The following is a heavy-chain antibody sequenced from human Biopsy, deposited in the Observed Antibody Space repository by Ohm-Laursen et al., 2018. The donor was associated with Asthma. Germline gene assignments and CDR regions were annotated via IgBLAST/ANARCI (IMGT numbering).Heavy chain of an antibody. V-gene: IGHV1-3*01. CDR3: ARTYYDFLTGQVIDAFAI. D-gene: IGHD3-9*01. Sequence: SVKVSCKVSGYTFINYAIHWVRQAPGQRLEWMGWINAGNGNTKYSQKFQGRVTITRDTSASTAYMELSSLRSEDTAVYYCARTYYDFLTGQVIDAFAIWGQGTMVTVSS. J-gene: IGHJ3*02. CDR1: GYTFINYA. CDR2: INAGNGNT.